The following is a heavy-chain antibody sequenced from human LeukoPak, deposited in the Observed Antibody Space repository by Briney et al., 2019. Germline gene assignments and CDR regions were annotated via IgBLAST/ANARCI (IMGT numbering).Heavy chain of an antibody. J-gene: IGHJ4*02. Sequence: GGALRLSCEASGCTFNMYAMFWVRQAPGKGLEDVSGILSNGSTTYYEDSVKGRFTISRDNSKNTVYLQLGSLSVEDMGVYYCARRSRTGYFFDYWGQGALVTVSS. V-gene: IGHV3-64*02. D-gene: IGHD2/OR15-2a*01. CDR2: ILSNGSTT. CDR1: GCTFNMYA. CDR3: ARRSRTGYFFDY.